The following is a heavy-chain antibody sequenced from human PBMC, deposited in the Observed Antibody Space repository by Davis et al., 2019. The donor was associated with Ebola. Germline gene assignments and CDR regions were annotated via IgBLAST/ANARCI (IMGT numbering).Heavy chain of an antibody. CDR3: ARRDYYGSGSNYFDY. Sequence: GGSLRLSCKASGYSFTTHWIGWVRQMPGKGLEWMDIIYPGDSDTRYSPSFQDQVTISADKSINTAYLQWSSLKASDTAIYYCARRDYYGSGSNYFDYWGRGTLVTVSS. V-gene: IGHV5-51*01. J-gene: IGHJ4*02. CDR1: GYSFTTHW. D-gene: IGHD3-10*01. CDR2: IYPGDSDT.